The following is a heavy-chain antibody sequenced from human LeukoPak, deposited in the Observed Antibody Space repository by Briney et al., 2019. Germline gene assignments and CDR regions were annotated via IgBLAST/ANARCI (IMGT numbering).Heavy chain of an antibody. V-gene: IGHV1-24*01. CDR3: ATALYGSGSYKEDY. D-gene: IGHD3-10*01. J-gene: IGHJ4*02. Sequence: ASVKVSCKVSGYTLTELSMHWVRQAPGKGLEWMGGFDPEDGETIYAQKFQGRVTITADKSTSTAYMELSSLRSEDTAVYYCATALYGSGSYKEDYWGQGTLVTVSS. CDR1: GYTLTELS. CDR2: FDPEDGET.